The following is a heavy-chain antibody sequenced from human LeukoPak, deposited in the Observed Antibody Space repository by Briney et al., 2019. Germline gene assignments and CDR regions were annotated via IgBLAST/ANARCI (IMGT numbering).Heavy chain of an antibody. Sequence: SETLSLTCTVSGGSISSYYRSWIRQPPGKGLEWIGYIYYSGSTNYNPSLKSRVTISVDASKKQLSLKLSSVTAAGTAVYYCGRVGSYYDILSGYYKSSRYYYYGMDVWGQGTTVTVSS. J-gene: IGHJ6*02. CDR2: IYYSGST. V-gene: IGHV4-59*01. CDR3: GRVGSYYDILSGYYKSSRYYYYGMDV. CDR1: GGSISSYY. D-gene: IGHD3-9*01.